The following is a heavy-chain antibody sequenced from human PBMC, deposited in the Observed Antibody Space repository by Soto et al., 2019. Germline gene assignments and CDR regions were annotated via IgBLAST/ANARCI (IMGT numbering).Heavy chain of an antibody. Sequence: EVQLAESGGGQVKPGGSLRLSCAASGFTFSSYNMNWVRQAPGKGLEWVSSISGSRTYIYYADSVKGRFTISRDNAKNSRYLQMNSLRAEDTAVYYCAREDRSADSSGGRRATNYWGKGILVTVSS. J-gene: IGHJ4*02. CDR2: ISGSRTYI. CDR3: AREDRSADSSGGRRATNY. CDR1: GFTFSSYN. D-gene: IGHD6-19*01. V-gene: IGHV3-21*01.